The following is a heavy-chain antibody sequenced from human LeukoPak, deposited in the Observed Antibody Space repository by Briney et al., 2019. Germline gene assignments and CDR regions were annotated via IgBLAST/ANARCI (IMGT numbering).Heavy chain of an antibody. D-gene: IGHD3-16*02. CDR1: GGSISSSRYY. Sequence: PSETLSLTCTVSGGSISSSRYYWDWIRQPPGKGLEWIGSIYYSGSTYYNPSLKSRVTISVDTSKNQFSLKLSSVTAADTAVYYCATSYDYVWGSYLGAFDIWGQGTMVTVSS. V-gene: IGHV4-39*07. CDR3: ATSYDYVWGSYLGAFDI. J-gene: IGHJ3*02. CDR2: IYYSGST.